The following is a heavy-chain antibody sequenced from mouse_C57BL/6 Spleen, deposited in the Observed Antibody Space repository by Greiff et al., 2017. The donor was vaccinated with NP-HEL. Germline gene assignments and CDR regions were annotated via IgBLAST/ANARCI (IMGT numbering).Heavy chain of an antibody. J-gene: IGHJ2*01. CDR1: GFTFSSYT. Sequence: EVKLVESGGGLVKPGGSLKLSCAASGFTFSSYTMSWVRQTPEKRLEWVATISGGGGNTYYPDSVKGRFTISRDNAKNTLYLQMSSLRSEDTALYYCAKLTGTLFDYWGQGTTLTGSS. CDR2: ISGGGGNT. V-gene: IGHV5-9*01. CDR3: AKLTGTLFDY. D-gene: IGHD4-1*01.